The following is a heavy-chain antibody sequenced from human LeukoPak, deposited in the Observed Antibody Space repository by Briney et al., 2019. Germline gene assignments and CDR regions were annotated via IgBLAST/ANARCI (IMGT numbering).Heavy chain of an antibody. D-gene: IGHD6-6*01. CDR3: ARGAPIAARPQYYYMDV. CDR2: ISAYNGNT. Sequence: ASVKVSCKASGYTFTSYGISWVRQAPGQGLEWMGWISAYNGNTNYAQKFQGRVTITADESTSTAYMELSSLRSEDTAVYYCARGAPIAARPQYYYMDVWGKGTTVTVSS. CDR1: GYTFTSYG. J-gene: IGHJ6*03. V-gene: IGHV1-18*01.